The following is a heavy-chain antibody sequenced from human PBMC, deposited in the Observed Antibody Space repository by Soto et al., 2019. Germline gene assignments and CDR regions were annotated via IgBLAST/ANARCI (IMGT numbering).Heavy chain of an antibody. D-gene: IGHD3-10*01. CDR2: ISGGGDTT. CDR3: AKRRGGSGSLPPRVDF. V-gene: IGHV3-23*01. Sequence: EVQLLESGGGLVQPGGSLRLSCAASGFTFNNYAMTWVRQAPGKGLEWVSAISGGGDTTSYADSVKGRFTVSRDGSKNTLYLQMSSLRAEDTALYYCAKRRGGSGSLPPRVDFWGQGTLVTVSS. CDR1: GFTFNNYA. J-gene: IGHJ4*02.